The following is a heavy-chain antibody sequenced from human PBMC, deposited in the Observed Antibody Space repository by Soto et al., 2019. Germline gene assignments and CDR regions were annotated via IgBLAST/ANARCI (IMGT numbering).Heavy chain of an antibody. CDR3: AKDHSRDGYTGYYGMDV. J-gene: IGHJ6*02. Sequence: GGSLRLSCAASGFTFSSYGMHWVRQAPGKGLEWVAVISYDGSNKYYADSVKGRFTISRDNSKNTLYLQMNSLRAEDTAVYYCAKDHSRDGYTGYYGMDVWGQGTTVTVSS. CDR2: ISYDGSNK. D-gene: IGHD5-12*01. CDR1: GFTFSSYG. V-gene: IGHV3-30*18.